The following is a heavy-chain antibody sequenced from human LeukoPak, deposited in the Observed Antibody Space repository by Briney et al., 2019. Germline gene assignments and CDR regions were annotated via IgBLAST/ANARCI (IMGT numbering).Heavy chain of an antibody. CDR3: AKYYYGSGSSFSYYYYYYMDV. CDR2: ISGSGGST. D-gene: IGHD3-10*01. Sequence: RGGSLTLSCAASGFTFSSYAMSWVRQAPGKGLEWVSAISGSGGSTYYADSVKGRFTISRDNSKNTLYLQMNSLRAEDTAVYYCAKYYYGSGSSFSYYYYYYMDVWGKGTTGTVSS. J-gene: IGHJ6*03. V-gene: IGHV3-23*01. CDR1: GFTFSSYA.